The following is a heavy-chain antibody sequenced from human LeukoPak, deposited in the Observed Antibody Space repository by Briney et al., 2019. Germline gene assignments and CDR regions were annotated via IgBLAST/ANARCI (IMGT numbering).Heavy chain of an antibody. V-gene: IGHV3-30*04. CDR1: GFTFSSYA. Sequence: GGSLRLSCAASGFTFSSYAMHWVRQAPGKGLEWVAVISYDGSNKYYADSVKGRFTISRDNSKNTLYLQMNSLRSEDTAVYYCARDPRQYSSDLQPLFDYWGQGTLVTVSS. J-gene: IGHJ4*02. CDR3: ARDPRQYSSDLQPLFDY. D-gene: IGHD6-19*01. CDR2: ISYDGSNK.